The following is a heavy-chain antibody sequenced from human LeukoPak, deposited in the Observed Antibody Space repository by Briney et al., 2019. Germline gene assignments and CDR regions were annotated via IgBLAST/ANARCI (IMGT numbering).Heavy chain of an antibody. J-gene: IGHJ4*02. CDR3: ARDTQSSSSNFDY. V-gene: IGHV3-33*01. CDR2: IWYDGSNK. D-gene: IGHD6-6*01. CDR1: GFTFSSYG. Sequence: PGSSLRLSCAASGFTFSSYGMHWVRQAPGKGLEWVAVIWYDGSNKYYADSVKGRFTISRDNSKNTLYLQMNSLRAEDTAVYYCARDTQSSSSNFDYWGQGTLVTVSS.